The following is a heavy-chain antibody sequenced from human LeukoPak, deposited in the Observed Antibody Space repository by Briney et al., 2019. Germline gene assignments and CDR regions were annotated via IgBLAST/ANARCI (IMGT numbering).Heavy chain of an antibody. CDR2: MSYDGSNK. V-gene: IGHV3-30-3*01. CDR1: GFTFSTYA. CDR3: ATEIAAAGYYFDY. Sequence: GGSLRLSCAASGFTFSTYAMHWVRQAPGKGLEWVAVMSYDGSNKYYADSVEGRFTISRDNSKNTLYLHMYSLRAEDTAVYYCATEIAAAGYYFDYWGQGTQVTVSS. J-gene: IGHJ4*02. D-gene: IGHD6-13*01.